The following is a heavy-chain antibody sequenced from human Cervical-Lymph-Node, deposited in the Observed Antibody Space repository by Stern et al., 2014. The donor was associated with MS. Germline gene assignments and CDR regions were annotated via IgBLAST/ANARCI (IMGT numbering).Heavy chain of an antibody. CDR3: AREEVVVPGGLRY. J-gene: IGHJ4*02. D-gene: IGHD3-16*01. CDR2: VYYPGST. Sequence: VQLEESGPGLVKPSETLSLTCTVSGDSLNIYYWSWIRQSPGKGLEWIGHVYYPGSTNYNPSLKSRVTISLDKSKNQFSLKLISVTAADTAVYFCAREEVVVPGGLRYWGQGTLVTVSS. CDR1: GDSLNIYY. V-gene: IGHV4-59*01.